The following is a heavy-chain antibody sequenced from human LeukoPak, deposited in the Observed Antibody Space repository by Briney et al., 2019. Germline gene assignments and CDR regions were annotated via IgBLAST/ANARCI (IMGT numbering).Heavy chain of an antibody. CDR1: GFTFSSYS. V-gene: IGHV3-21*01. J-gene: IGHJ4*02. D-gene: IGHD2-2*01. CDR2: ISSSSSYI. CDR3: ARGMPYYFDY. Sequence: GGSLRLSCAASGFTFSSYSMNWVRQAPGKGLEWVASISSSSSYIYYADSVKGRSTISRDNAKNSLYLQMNSLRAEYTAVYYCARGMPYYFDYWGQGTLVTVSS.